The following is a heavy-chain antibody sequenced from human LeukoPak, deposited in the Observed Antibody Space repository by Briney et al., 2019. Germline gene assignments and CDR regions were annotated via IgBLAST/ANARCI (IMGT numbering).Heavy chain of an antibody. D-gene: IGHD3-3*01. V-gene: IGHV4-34*01. CDR2: INHSGST. J-gene: IGHJ4*02. Sequence: SETLSLTCAVYGGSFSGYYWSWIRQPPGKGLEWIGEINHSGSTNYNPSLKSRVTISADTSKNQFSLKLSSVTAADTAVYYCARREYDFWSGYFYYFDYWGQGTLVTVSS. CDR3: ARREYDFWSGYFYYFDY. CDR1: GGSFSGYY.